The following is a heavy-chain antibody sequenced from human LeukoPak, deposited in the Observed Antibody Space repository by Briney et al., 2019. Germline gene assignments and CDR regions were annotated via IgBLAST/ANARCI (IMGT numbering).Heavy chain of an antibody. CDR3: AKKFNAGPNFDY. D-gene: IGHD6-13*01. Sequence: GGSLRLSCAASGFTFSNYAMHWVRQAPGRGLEYVAGIDYNGVTTYHADSVKGRFTISRDNSKNTLYLQMNSLRAEDTAVYYCAKKFNAGPNFDYWGQGTLVTVSS. V-gene: IGHV3-64*04. CDR2: IDYNGVTT. J-gene: IGHJ4*02. CDR1: GFTFSNYA.